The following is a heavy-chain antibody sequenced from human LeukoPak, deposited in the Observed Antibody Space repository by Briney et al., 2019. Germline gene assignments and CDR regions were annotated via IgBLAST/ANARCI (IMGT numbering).Heavy chain of an antibody. CDR3: ARAVYSSGWYDY. CDR1: GRTFSSYA. D-gene: IGHD6-19*01. J-gene: IGHJ4*02. V-gene: IGHV1-69*05. CDR2: IIPIFGTA. Sequence: SVKVSCKASGRTFSSYAISWVRQAPGQGLEWMGRIIPIFGTANYAQKFQGRVTITTDESTSTAYMELSSLRSEDTAVYYCARAVYSSGWYDYWGQGTLVTVSS.